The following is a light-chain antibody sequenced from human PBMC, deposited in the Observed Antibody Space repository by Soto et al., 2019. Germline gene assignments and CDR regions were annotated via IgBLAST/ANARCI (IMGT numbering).Light chain of an antibody. Sequence: DIQMTQSPSSVSASLGDRVTITCRASQGISSWLAWYQQKPEKAPKLVIYDASSLQSGVPSRFSGSGSGTDFTLTISSLQPEDFATYYCQQSYSTSWTFGQGTKVDIK. CDR2: DAS. V-gene: IGKV1-12*01. CDR1: QGISSW. CDR3: QQSYSTSWT. J-gene: IGKJ1*01.